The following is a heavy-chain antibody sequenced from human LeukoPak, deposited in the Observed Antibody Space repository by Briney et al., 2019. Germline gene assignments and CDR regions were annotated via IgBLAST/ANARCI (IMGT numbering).Heavy chain of an antibody. V-gene: IGHV4-59*08. CDR1: GGSMDTYY. Sequence: SETLSLTCTVSGGSMDTYYWSWIRQPPGKGLEWIGYIYYTRSVHYNPSLKSRVTISLDTPKNQFSLRLTSVTAADTAIYFCAGGMGATTVDYWGQGVLVTVSS. CDR3: AGGMGATTVDY. J-gene: IGHJ4*02. D-gene: IGHD1-26*01. CDR2: IYYTRSV.